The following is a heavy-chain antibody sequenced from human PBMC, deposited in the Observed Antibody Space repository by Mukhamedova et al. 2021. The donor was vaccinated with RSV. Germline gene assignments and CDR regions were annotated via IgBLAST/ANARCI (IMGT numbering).Heavy chain of an antibody. D-gene: IGHD3-22*01. V-gene: IGHV1-2*06. J-gene: IGHJ5*02. CDR3: VKERYYDSSGYNWFDP. Sequence: GRINPNSGGTNYAQKFQGRVTMTRDTSISTAYMELSRLRSDDTAVYYCVKERYYDSSGYNWFDPWGLGTLVTVSS. CDR2: INPNSGGT.